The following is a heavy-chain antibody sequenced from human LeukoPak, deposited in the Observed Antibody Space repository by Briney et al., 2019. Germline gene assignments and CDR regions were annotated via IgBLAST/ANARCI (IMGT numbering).Heavy chain of an antibody. V-gene: IGHV3-21*01. CDR3: ARDGRGYSGYDSPNFDY. D-gene: IGHD5-12*01. CDR1: GFTFSSYS. J-gene: IGHJ4*02. Sequence: GGSLRLSCAASGFTFSSYSMNWVRQAPGKGLEWVSSISSSSSYIYYADSVKGRFTISRDNAKNSLYLQMNSLRAEDTAVYYCARDGRGYSGYDSPNFDYWGQGTLVTVSS. CDR2: ISSSSSYI.